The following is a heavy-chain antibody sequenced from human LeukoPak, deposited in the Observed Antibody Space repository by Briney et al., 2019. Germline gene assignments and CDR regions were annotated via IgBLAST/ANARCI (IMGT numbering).Heavy chain of an antibody. J-gene: IGHJ4*02. V-gene: IGHV4-34*01. CDR1: GGSFSGYY. D-gene: IGHD3-10*01. CDR2: INPSGST. CDR3: ARGPRGSGSYYKY. Sequence: SETLSLTCAVYGGSFSGYYWNWIRQPPGKGLGWIGEINPSGSTNYNPSLKSRVAISVDTSKNQFSLKLSSVTAADTAVYYCARGPRGSGSYYKYWSQGSLVTVSS.